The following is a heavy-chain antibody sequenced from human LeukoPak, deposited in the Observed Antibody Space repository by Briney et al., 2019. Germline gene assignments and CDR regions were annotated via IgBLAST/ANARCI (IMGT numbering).Heavy chain of an antibody. CDR3: ASLDIVVVPAAMRDY. J-gene: IGHJ4*02. V-gene: IGHV5-51*01. Sequence: GESLKISCKGSGYSFTSYWIGWVRQMPGKGLEWMGIIYPGDSDTRYSPSFQGQVTISADKSISTAYLQWSSLKASDTAMYYCASLDIVVVPAAMRDYWGQGTLVTVSS. CDR2: IYPGDSDT. CDR1: GYSFTSYW. D-gene: IGHD2-2*01.